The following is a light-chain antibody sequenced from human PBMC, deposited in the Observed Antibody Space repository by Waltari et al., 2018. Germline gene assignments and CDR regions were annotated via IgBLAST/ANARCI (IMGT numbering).Light chain of an antibody. CDR1: QNISRW. CDR3: QQYYTYSPFT. Sequence: DIQMTQSPSTLSASVGDRVTIPCRASQNISRWMAWYQHKPGKAPKLLIYKASSLEGGVPSRFGGSGSGTEFTLTISSLQPDDFATYFCQQYYTYSPFTFGQGTRLEIK. J-gene: IGKJ5*01. V-gene: IGKV1-5*03. CDR2: KAS.